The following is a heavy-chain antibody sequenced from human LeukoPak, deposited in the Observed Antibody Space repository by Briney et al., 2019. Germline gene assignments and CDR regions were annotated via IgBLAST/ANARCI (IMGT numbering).Heavy chain of an antibody. CDR3: ARVLGQQLVPYFDY. CDR2: IYYSGST. CDR1: GGSISSSSYY. Sequence: RSSETLSLTCTVSGGSISSSSYYWGWIRQPPGKGLEWIGSIYYSGSTYYNPSLKSRVTISVDTSKNQFSLKLSSVTAADTAVYYCARVLGQQLVPYFDYWGQGTLVTVSS. D-gene: IGHD6-13*01. J-gene: IGHJ4*02. V-gene: IGHV4-39*07.